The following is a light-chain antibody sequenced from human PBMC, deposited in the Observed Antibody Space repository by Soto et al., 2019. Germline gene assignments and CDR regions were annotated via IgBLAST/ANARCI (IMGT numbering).Light chain of an antibody. CDR3: QQYNNWPYT. Sequence: EIVMTQSPATLSVSPGERATLSCRASQSVSSNLVWYQQKPGQAPRLLIYGASTRATGIPARFSGSGSGTEFTLTNSGLQSEDFAVYYCQQYNNWPYTFGQGTKLEIK. V-gene: IGKV3-15*01. J-gene: IGKJ2*01. CDR2: GAS. CDR1: QSVSSN.